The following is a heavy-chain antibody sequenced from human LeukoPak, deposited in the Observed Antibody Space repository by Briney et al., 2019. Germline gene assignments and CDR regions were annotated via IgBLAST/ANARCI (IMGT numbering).Heavy chain of an antibody. CDR1: GFTFSSYA. V-gene: IGHV3-30-3*01. CDR2: ISYDGSNK. D-gene: IGHD3-22*01. Sequence: GGSLRLSCAAPGFTFSSYAMHWVRQAPGQGLEWVAVISYDGSNKYYADSVKGRFTISRDNSKNTLYLQMNSLRAEDTAVYYCASPAQGTTYYYDSSGYTLRYWGQGTLVTVSS. CDR3: ASPAQGTTYYYDSSGYTLRY. J-gene: IGHJ4*02.